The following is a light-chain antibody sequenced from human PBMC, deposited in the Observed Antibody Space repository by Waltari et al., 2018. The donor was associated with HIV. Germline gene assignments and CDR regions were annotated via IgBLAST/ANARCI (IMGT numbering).Light chain of an antibody. CDR3: QVWDSSSDVWV. V-gene: IGLV3-21*02. J-gene: IGLJ3*02. CDR1: NIGSKS. CDR2: DDS. Sequence: SYVLTQPPSVSVAPGQTARITCGGNNIGSKSVHWYQQKPGQAPVLVVYDDSDRPSGSPERFSGSNSGNTATLTISRVEAGDEADYYCQVWDSSSDVWVFGGGTKLTVL.